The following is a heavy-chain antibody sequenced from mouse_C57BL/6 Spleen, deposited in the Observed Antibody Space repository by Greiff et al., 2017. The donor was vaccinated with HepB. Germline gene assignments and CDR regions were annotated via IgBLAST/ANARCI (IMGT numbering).Heavy chain of an antibody. Sequence: EVKLVESGAELVRPGASVKLSCTASGFNIKDDYMHWVKQRPEQGLEWIGWIDPENGDTEYASKFQGKATITADTSSNTAYLQLSSLTSEDTAVYYCTTPSITTVGFDYWGQGTTLTVSS. J-gene: IGHJ2*01. CDR1: GFNIKDDY. D-gene: IGHD1-1*01. CDR2: IDPENGDT. V-gene: IGHV14-4*01. CDR3: TTPSITTVGFDY.